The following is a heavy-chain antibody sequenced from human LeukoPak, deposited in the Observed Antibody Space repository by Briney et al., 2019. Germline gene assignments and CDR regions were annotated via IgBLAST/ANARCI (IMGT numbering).Heavy chain of an antibody. CDR3: ATAETHYYDSSGYLPEYLDY. CDR2: ISYDGSNK. Sequence: PGGSLRLSCAASGFTFSSYAMHWVRQAPGKGLEWVAVISYDGSNKYYADSVKGRFTISRDNSKNTLYLQMNSLRAEDTAVYYCATAETHYYDSSGYLPEYLDYWGQGTLVTVSS. V-gene: IGHV3-30*04. J-gene: IGHJ4*02. D-gene: IGHD3-22*01. CDR1: GFTFSSYA.